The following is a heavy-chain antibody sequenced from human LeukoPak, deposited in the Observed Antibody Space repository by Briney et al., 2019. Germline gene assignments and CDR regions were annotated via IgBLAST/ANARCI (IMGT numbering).Heavy chain of an antibody. J-gene: IGHJ5*02. CDR1: GFTFSSIYA. CDR2: ISGSGGST. V-gene: IGHV3-23*01. D-gene: IGHD3-22*01. CDR3: AKETGDSSGYYSVDNWFDP. Sequence: GGSLRLSCAASGFTFSSIYAMSWVRQAPGKGLEWVSTISGSGGSTYYADSVKGRFTISRDNSKNTLYLQMNSLRAEDTAVYYCAKETGDSSGYYSVDNWFDPWGQGTLVTVSS.